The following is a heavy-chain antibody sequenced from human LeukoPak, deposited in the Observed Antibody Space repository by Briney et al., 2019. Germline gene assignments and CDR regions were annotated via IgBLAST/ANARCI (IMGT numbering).Heavy chain of an antibody. CDR1: GGAFNSFY. V-gene: IGHV4-59*01. Sequence: SGTLSLTCTVSGGAFNSFYWSWIRQSPGKGLEWVAFIYYSGDTNFNPSLKSRVTISVDTSKNQFSLKLNSVSAADTAMYYCAGGSGYHSGNDAFDVWGQGTMVTVSS. J-gene: IGHJ3*01. CDR2: IYYSGDT. CDR3: AGGSGYHSGNDAFDV. D-gene: IGHD3-22*01.